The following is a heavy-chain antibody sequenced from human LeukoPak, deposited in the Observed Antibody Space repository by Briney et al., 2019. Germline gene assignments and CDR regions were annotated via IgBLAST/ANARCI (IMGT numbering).Heavy chain of an antibody. CDR3: AKDGGSSGWYVDY. D-gene: IGHD6-19*01. CDR1: GFTFYDYA. Sequence: PGRSLRLSCAASGFTFYDYAMHWVRQAPGKGLEWVSGISWKSGSIGYADSVKGRFTISRDNAKNSLYLQMNSLRAEDTALYYCAKDGGSSGWYVDYWGQGTLVTVSS. V-gene: IGHV3-9*01. J-gene: IGHJ4*02. CDR2: ISWKSGSI.